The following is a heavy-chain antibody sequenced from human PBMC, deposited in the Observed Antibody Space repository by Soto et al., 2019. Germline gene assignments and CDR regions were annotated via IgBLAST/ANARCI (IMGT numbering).Heavy chain of an antibody. CDR1: GFTFSSYW. Sequence: GGSLRLSCAASGFTFSSYWMSWVRQASGKGLEWVANIKQDGSEKYYVDSVKGRFTISRDNAKNSLYLQMNSLRAEDTAVYYCARDRLRQYYYDSRGYYYPDYWGQGT. CDR2: IKQDGSEK. V-gene: IGHV3-7*01. D-gene: IGHD3-22*01. CDR3: ARDRLRQYYYDSRGYYYPDY. J-gene: IGHJ4*02.